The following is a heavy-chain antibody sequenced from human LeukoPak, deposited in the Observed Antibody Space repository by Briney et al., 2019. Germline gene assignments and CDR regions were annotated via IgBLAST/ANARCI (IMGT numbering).Heavy chain of an antibody. CDR3: AKARYYYDSSGGYYFDY. V-gene: IGHV3-23*01. D-gene: IGHD3-22*01. CDR1: GFTFSSYA. Sequence: GGSLRLSCAASGFTFSSYAMSWVRQARGKGLEWVSAISGSGGSTYYADSVKGRFTISRDNSKNTLYLQMNSLRAEDTAVYYCAKARYYYDSSGGYYFDYWGQGTLVTVSS. CDR2: ISGSGGST. J-gene: IGHJ4*02.